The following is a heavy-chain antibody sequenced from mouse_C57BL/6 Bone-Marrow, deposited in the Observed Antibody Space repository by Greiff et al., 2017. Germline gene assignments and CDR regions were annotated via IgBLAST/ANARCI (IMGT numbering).Heavy chain of an antibody. CDR3: AREDYGSSPFLDY. CDR1: GYTFTSYW. J-gene: IGHJ2*01. D-gene: IGHD1-1*01. CDR2: INPSSGYT. Sequence: QVQLKQSGAELAKPGASVKLSCKASGYTFTSYWMHWVKQRPGQGLEWIGYINPSSGYTKYNQKFKDKATLTADKSSSTAYMQLSSLTYEDSAVYYCAREDYGSSPFLDYWGQGTTLTVSS. V-gene: IGHV1-7*01.